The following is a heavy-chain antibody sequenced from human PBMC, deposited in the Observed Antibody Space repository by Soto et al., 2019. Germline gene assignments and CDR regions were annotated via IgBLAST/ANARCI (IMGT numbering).Heavy chain of an antibody. CDR3: ASSSNYFDWLLVPLDP. CDR2: IIPIFGTA. J-gene: IGHJ5*02. V-gene: IGHV1-69*13. CDR1: GGTFSSYA. D-gene: IGHD3-9*01. Sequence: SVKVSCKASGGTFSSYAISWVRQAPGQGLEWMGGIIPIFGTANYAQKFQGRVTITADESTSTAYMELSSLRSEDTAVYYCASSSNYFDWLLVPLDPWGQGTLVTVSS.